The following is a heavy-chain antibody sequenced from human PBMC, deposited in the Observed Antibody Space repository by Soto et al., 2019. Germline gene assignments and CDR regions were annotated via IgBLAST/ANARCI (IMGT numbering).Heavy chain of an antibody. CDR1: GYSFTTYW. CDR2: MFPGDSDT. CDR3: ARVPDSSLGTMDV. J-gene: IGHJ6*02. D-gene: IGHD6-19*01. Sequence: GESLRISCKGSGYSFTTYWIGWVRQLPGQGLEWMGVMFPGDSDTRYSPSFQGQVTMSADPSTNTAYLEWSSLKAADSAMYYCARVPDSSLGTMDVWGQGTTVTVSS. V-gene: IGHV5-51*01.